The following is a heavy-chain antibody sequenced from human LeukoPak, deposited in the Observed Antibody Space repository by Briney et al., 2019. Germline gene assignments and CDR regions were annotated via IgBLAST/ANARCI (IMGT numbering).Heavy chain of an antibody. CDR1: GFTFSTYA. Sequence: GGSLRLSCSAPGFTFSTYAMHWVRQAPGKGLEYVSAISSNGNNTYYADSVKGRFTISRDNSKNTLYLQMTSLRTEDTAVYYCVEDGRGWLVDYWGQGTLVTVSS. CDR2: ISSNGNNT. CDR3: VEDGRGWLVDY. V-gene: IGHV3-64D*06. D-gene: IGHD6-19*01. J-gene: IGHJ4*02.